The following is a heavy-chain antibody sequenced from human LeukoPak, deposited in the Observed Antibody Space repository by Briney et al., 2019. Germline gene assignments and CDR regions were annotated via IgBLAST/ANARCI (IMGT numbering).Heavy chain of an antibody. CDR1: GYSFTYYW. Sequence: GESLKISCTVSGYSFTYYWIGWVRQMPGKGLEWMGIIFPGDSDTRYSPSFQGQVTISADKSISTAYLQWSSLKASDTAMYYCARRGSGTYSPFDFRGQGTLVTVSS. CDR3: ARRGSGTYSPFDF. CDR2: IFPGDSDT. D-gene: IGHD1-26*01. V-gene: IGHV5-51*01. J-gene: IGHJ4*02.